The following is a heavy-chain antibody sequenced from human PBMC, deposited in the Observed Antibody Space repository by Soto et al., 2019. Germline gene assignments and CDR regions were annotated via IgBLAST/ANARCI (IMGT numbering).Heavy chain of an antibody. CDR2: TYYRSKWYN. J-gene: IGHJ6*02. CDR3: ARDLPPLVPPKYYGMDV. CDR1: GDSVSSNSAA. Sequence: KQSQTLSLTCAISGDSVSSNSAAWNWIRQSPSRGLEWLGRTYYRSKWYNDYAVSVKSRITINPDTSKNQFSLQLNSVTPEDTAVYYCARDLPPLVPPKYYGMDVWGQGTTVTVSS. V-gene: IGHV6-1*01.